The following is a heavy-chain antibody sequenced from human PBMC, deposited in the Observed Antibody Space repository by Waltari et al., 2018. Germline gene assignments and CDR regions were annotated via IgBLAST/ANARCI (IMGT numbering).Heavy chain of an antibody. CDR2: IYHSGST. CDR3: ATFRPPQQLVRY. J-gene: IGHJ4*02. V-gene: IGHV4-30-2*01. CDR1: GGSISSGGYS. D-gene: IGHD6-13*01. Sequence: QLQLQESGSGLVKPSQTLSLTCAVSGGSISSGGYSWSWIRQPPGKGLEWIGYIYHSGSTYYNPSLKSRVTISVDRSKNQFSLKLSSVTTADTAVYYCATFRPPQQLVRYWGQGTLVTVSS.